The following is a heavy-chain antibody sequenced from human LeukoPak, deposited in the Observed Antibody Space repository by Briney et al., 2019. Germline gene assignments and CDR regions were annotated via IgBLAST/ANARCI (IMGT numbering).Heavy chain of an antibody. Sequence: SETLSLTCAVYGGSFSAYYWSWIRQPPGKGLEWIGEINHSGSTNYNPSLKSRVTISVDTSKNQFSLKLSSVTAADTAVYYCARRPYYDSSGYYQKGFYYFDYWGQGTLVTVSS. CDR1: GGSFSAYY. D-gene: IGHD3-22*01. CDR3: ARRPYYDSSGYYQKGFYYFDY. J-gene: IGHJ4*02. CDR2: INHSGST. V-gene: IGHV4-34*01.